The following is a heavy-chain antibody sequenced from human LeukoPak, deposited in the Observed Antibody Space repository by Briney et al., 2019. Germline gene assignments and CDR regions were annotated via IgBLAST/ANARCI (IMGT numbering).Heavy chain of an antibody. J-gene: IGHJ6*03. CDR2: IRYDGSNK. D-gene: IGHD4-17*01. V-gene: IGHV3-30*02. CDR3: VKSLRGTVTETAYYYYMDV. CDR1: GFTFSSYG. Sequence: GGSLRLSCAASGFTFSSYGMHWVRQAPGKGLEWVAFIRYDGSNKYYADSVKGRFTISRDNSKNTLYLQMNSLRAEDTAVYYCVKSLRGTVTETAYYYYMDVWGKGTTVTIS.